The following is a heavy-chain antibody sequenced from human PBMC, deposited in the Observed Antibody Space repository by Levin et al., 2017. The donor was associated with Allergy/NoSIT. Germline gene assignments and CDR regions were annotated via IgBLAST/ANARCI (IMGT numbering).Heavy chain of an antibody. J-gene: IGHJ4*02. CDR1: GFTFSTYA. CDR3: AKEGETDCSGGSCQIDC. V-gene: IGHV3-23*01. Sequence: GGSLRLSCVASGFTFSTYAMSWVRQAPGKGLEWVSGISGSGGGTYYADSVKGQFTISRDNSKNTLYLQMNSLRAGDTAIYYCAKEGETDCSGGSCQIDCWGQGALVTVSS. D-gene: IGHD2-15*01. CDR2: ISGSGGGT.